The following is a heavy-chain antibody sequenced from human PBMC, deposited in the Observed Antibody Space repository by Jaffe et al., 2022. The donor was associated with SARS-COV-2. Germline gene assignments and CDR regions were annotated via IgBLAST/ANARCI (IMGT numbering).Heavy chain of an antibody. V-gene: IGHV4-59*01. Sequence: QVQLQESGPGLVKPSETLSLTCTVSGGSISSYYWSWIRQPPGKGLEWIGYIYYSGSTNYNPSLKSRVTISVDTSKNQFSLKLSSVTAADTAVYYCARGAHYDYVWGSYRFHFDYWGQGTLVTVSS. CDR1: GGSISSYY. CDR2: IYYSGST. J-gene: IGHJ4*02. CDR3: ARGAHYDYVWGSYRFHFDY. D-gene: IGHD3-16*02.